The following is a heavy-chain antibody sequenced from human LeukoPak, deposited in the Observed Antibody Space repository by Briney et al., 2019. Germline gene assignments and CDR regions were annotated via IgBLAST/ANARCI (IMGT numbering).Heavy chain of an antibody. Sequence: SETLSLTCTVSGYSISSGYYWGWIRQPPGKGLEWIGSIYHSGSTYYNPSLKSRVTISVDTSKNQFSPKLSSVTAADTAVYYCARAGGLDSNDGWFDPWGQGTLVTVSS. V-gene: IGHV4-38-2*02. CDR2: IYHSGST. J-gene: IGHJ5*02. D-gene: IGHD1-1*01. CDR3: ARAGGLDSNDGWFDP. CDR1: GYSISSGYY.